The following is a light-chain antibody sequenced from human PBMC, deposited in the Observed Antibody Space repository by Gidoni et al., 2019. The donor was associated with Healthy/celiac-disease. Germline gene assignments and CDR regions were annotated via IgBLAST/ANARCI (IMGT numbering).Light chain of an antibody. Sequence: IVLTQSPATLSLSPGERATLSCRASQRVSSYLAWYQQKPGQAPRLLIYDASNRDTGILARFSGSGSGTDFTLTISSLEPEDFAVYYCQQRSNWPPWTFGQGTKVEIK. J-gene: IGKJ1*01. V-gene: IGKV3-11*01. CDR1: QRVSSY. CDR2: DAS. CDR3: QQRSNWPPWT.